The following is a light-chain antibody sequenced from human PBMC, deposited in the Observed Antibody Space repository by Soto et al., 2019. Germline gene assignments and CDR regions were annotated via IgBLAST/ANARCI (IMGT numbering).Light chain of an antibody. V-gene: IGKV3-20*01. Sequence: IVLTQSPGTLSLSPGERATLSCRASQSVGSSYFAWYQQKPGQAPRLLIYATSTRATGIPDRFSGSGSGTDFTLTISRLEPEDFAVYYCQQYDSSPKTFGLGTKVEFK. J-gene: IGKJ1*01. CDR1: QSVGSSY. CDR2: ATS. CDR3: QQYDSSPKT.